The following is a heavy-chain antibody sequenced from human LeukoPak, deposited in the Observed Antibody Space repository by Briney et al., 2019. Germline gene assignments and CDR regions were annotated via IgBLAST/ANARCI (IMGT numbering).Heavy chain of an antibody. CDR1: GFTFSSYA. CDR2: ISGSGGST. CDR3: AKGLLWFGELTDPYYYYGMDV. Sequence: GGSLRLSCAASGFTFSSYAMSWARQAPGKGLEWVSAISGSGGSTYYADSVKGRFTISRDNSKNTLYLQMNSLRAEDTAVYYCAKGLLWFGELTDPYYYYGMDVWGQGTTVTVSS. V-gene: IGHV3-23*01. D-gene: IGHD3-10*01. J-gene: IGHJ6*02.